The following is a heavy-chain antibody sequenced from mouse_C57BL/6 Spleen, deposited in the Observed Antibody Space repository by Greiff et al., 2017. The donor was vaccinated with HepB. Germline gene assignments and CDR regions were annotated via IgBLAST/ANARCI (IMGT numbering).Heavy chain of an antibody. Sequence: DVMLVESGEGLVKPGGSLKLSCAASGFTFSSYAMSWVRQTPEKRLEWVAYISSGGDYIYYADTVKGRFTISRDNARNTLYLQMSSLKSEDTAMYYCTRDRGGLGFDYWGQGTTLTVSS. D-gene: IGHD2-4*01. J-gene: IGHJ2*01. V-gene: IGHV5-9-1*02. CDR1: GFTFSSYA. CDR3: TRDRGGLGFDY. CDR2: ISSGGDYI.